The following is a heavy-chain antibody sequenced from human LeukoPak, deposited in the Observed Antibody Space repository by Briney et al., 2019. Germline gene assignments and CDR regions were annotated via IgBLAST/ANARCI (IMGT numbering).Heavy chain of an antibody. CDR3: ARRIHYDFWSGYYTPTGFDP. V-gene: IGHV4-59*08. D-gene: IGHD3-3*01. CDR1: GGSISNYY. Sequence: SETLSLTCTVSGGSISNYYWSWIRQPPGKGLEWIGYLYYSGSGSTYYNPSLKSRVTISVDTSKNQFSLKLSSVTAADTAVYYCARRIHYDFWSGYYTPTGFDPWGQGTLVTVSS. J-gene: IGHJ5*02. CDR2: LYYSGSGST.